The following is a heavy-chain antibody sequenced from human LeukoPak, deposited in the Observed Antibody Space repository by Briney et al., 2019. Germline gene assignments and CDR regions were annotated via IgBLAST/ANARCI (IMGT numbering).Heavy chain of an antibody. CDR2: ISYDGSNK. D-gene: IGHD6-19*01. J-gene: IGHJ4*02. V-gene: IGHV3-30*18. Sequence: GGSLRLSCAASGFTFSSYGMHWVRQAPGKGLEWVAVISYDGSNKYYADSVKGRFTISRDNSKNTLYPQMNSLRAEDTAVYYCAKDHRQWLVREYYFDYWGQGTLVTVSS. CDR3: AKDHRQWLVREYYFDY. CDR1: GFTFSSYG.